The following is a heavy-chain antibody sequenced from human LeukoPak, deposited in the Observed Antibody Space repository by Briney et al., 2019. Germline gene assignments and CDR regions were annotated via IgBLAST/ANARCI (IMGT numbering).Heavy chain of an antibody. CDR3: ARDLIHNWNDFPVIDY. V-gene: IGHV1-2*02. Sequence: ASVKVSCKASGYTFTGYYMHWVRQAPGQGLEWMGWINPNSGGTNYAQKFQGRVTMTRDTSISTAYMELSRLRSDDTAVYYCARDLIHNWNDFPVIDYGGQGTLVTVSS. CDR1: GYTFTGYY. CDR2: INPNSGGT. J-gene: IGHJ4*02. D-gene: IGHD1-20*01.